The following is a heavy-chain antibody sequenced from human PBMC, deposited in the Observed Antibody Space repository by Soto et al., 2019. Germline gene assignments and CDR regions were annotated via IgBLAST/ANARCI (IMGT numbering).Heavy chain of an antibody. J-gene: IGHJ4*02. V-gene: IGHV2-5*02. Sequence: QITLKESGPTLVKPTQTLTLTCTFSGFSLSTSGVGVGWIRQPPGKALEWLALIYWDDDKRYSPSLKSRLTITKDTSKNQVVLTMTNMDPVDTATYYCAHFITMIVVVPIASFHYWGQGTLVTVSS. CDR2: IYWDDDK. CDR3: AHFITMIVVVPIASFHY. D-gene: IGHD3-22*01. CDR1: GFSLSTSGVG.